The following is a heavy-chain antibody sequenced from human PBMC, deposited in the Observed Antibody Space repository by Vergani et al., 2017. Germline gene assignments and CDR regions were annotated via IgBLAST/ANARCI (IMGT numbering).Heavy chain of an antibody. J-gene: IGHJ4*02. Sequence: QVQLVQSGAEVKKPGSSVKVSCKASGGTFSSYTISWVRQAPGQGLEWMGRIIPIVGIANYAQKFQGRVTITADKSTSTAYMELSSLRSEDTAVYYCASNPRLGGKPVHWGQGTLVTVSS. CDR1: GGTFSSYT. D-gene: IGHD4-23*01. V-gene: IGHV1-69*02. CDR2: IIPIVGIA. CDR3: ASNPRLGGKPVH.